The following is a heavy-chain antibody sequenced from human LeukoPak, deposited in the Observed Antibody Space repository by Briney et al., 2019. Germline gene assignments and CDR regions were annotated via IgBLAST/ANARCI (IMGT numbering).Heavy chain of an antibody. CDR2: IIPIFGTA. Sequence: ASVKVSCKASGGTFSSYAISWVRQAPGQGLEWMGGIIPIFGTANYAQKFQGRVTITTDESTSTAYMELSSLRSEDKAVYYCARQVVVAATLGEWFDPWGQGTLVTVSS. D-gene: IGHD2-15*01. V-gene: IGHV1-69*05. J-gene: IGHJ5*02. CDR1: GGTFSSYA. CDR3: ARQVVVAATLGEWFDP.